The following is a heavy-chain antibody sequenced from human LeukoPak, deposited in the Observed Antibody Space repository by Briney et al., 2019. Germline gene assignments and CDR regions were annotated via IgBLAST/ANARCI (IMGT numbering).Heavy chain of an antibody. D-gene: IGHD3-16*01. CDR2: IYYSGST. CDR3: ARASTFGGVIDY. Sequence: SETLSLTCTVSGGSISSSSYYWGWIRQPPGKGLEWIGSIYYSGSTYYNPSLKSRVTISVDTSKNQFSLKLSSVTAADTAVYYCARASTFGGVIDYWGQGTLVTVSS. CDR1: GGSISSSSYY. V-gene: IGHV4-39*07. J-gene: IGHJ4*02.